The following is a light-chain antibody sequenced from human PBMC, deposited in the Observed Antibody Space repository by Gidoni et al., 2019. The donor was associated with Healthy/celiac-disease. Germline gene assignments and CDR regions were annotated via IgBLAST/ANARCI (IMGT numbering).Light chain of an antibody. CDR2: LGS. CDR1: QSLLHSNGYYY. J-gene: IGKJ1*01. V-gene: IGKV2-28*01. CDR3: MQALQTPWT. Sequence: IVMTQSPLSLPVTTGQPASISCRSSQSLLHSNGYYYVDWYLQKPGQSPQLLIYLGSNRASGVPDRFSGSGSGTDFTLKISRVEAEDVGVYYCMQALQTPWTFGQGTKVEIK.